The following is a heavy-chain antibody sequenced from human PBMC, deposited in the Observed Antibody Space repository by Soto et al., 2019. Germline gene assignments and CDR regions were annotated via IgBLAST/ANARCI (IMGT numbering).Heavy chain of an antibody. CDR3: AKAISDYYAPFDF. V-gene: IGHV4-30-2*02. CDR1: GGSIRSGGSS. D-gene: IGHD3-22*01. J-gene: IGHJ4*02. CDR2: MYHSGST. Sequence: SETRSLTCPVCGGSIRSGGSSWNWIRQPPGKGLEWIGYMYHSGSTYYNPSLKSRVTISVDTSKNQFSLKLSSVTAADTAVYYCAKAISDYYAPFDFWGQGTLVTVSS.